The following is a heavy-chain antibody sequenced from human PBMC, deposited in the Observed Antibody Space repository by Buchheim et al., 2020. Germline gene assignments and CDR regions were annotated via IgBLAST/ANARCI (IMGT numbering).Heavy chain of an antibody. CDR2: IKQDGSEK. CDR1: GFTFSSYW. D-gene: IGHD5-12*01. J-gene: IGHJ6*02. Sequence: EVQLVESGGGLVQPGGSLRLSCAASGFTFSSYWMSWVRQAPGKGLEWVANIKQDGSEKYYVDSVKGRFTISRDNAKNSLYLQMNSLRAEDTAVYYCARADKYSGYDFFPPESGGYYYYGMDVWGQGTT. V-gene: IGHV3-7*04. CDR3: ARADKYSGYDFFPPESGGYYYYGMDV.